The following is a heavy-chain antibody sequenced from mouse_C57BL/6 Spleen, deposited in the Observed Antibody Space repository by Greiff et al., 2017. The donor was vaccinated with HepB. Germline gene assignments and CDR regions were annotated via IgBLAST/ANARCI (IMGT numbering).Heavy chain of an antibody. D-gene: IGHD2-4*01. CDR1: GFSFNTYA. CDR2: IRSKSNNYAT. J-gene: IGHJ3*01. V-gene: IGHV10-1*01. CDR3: VRPYDYGGFAY. Sequence: EVQRVESGGGLVQPKGSLKLSCAASGFSFNTYAMNWVRQAPGKGLEWVARIRSKSNNYATYYADSVKDRFTISRDDSESMLYLQMNNLKTEDTAMYYCVRPYDYGGFAYWGQGTLVTVSA.